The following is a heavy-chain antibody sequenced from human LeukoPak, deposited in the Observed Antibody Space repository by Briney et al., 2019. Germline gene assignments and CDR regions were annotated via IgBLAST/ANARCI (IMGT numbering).Heavy chain of an antibody. V-gene: IGHV3-30-3*01. D-gene: IGHD5-18*01. CDR2: ISYDGSNK. J-gene: IGHJ4*02. Sequence: PGGSLRLSCAASGLTFSSYALHWVRQAPGKGLEWVAIISYDGSNKYYADSVKGRFTISRDNSKNTLYLQMNSLRAEDTAVYYCARDRDTMSPYYFDYWGQGTLVTVSS. CDR3: ARDRDTMSPYYFDY. CDR1: GLTFSSYA.